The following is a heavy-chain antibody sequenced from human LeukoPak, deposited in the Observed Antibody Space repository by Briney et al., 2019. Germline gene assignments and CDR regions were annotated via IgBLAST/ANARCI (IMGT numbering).Heavy chain of an antibody. V-gene: IGHV3-23*01. Sequence: PGGSLRLSCAASGFTFSIDPMTWVRQAPGKGLEWVSSISGDGRSTYYADSVKGRFTISRDNSKNTLYLQMNSLRAEDTAVYYCAKDRYSSSSPNWFDPWGQGTLVTVSS. D-gene: IGHD6-6*01. CDR3: AKDRYSSSSPNWFDP. CDR1: GFTFSIDP. J-gene: IGHJ5*02. CDR2: ISGDGRST.